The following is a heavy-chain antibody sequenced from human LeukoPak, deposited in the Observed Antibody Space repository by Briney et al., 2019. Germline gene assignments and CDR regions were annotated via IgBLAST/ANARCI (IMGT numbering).Heavy chain of an antibody. CDR1: GYAFSSHG. CDR2: INGAGTNT. V-gene: IGHV3-23*01. J-gene: IGHJ4*02. D-gene: IGHD6-19*01. CDR3: ARGGIQVSGIDEFDY. Sequence: PGGSLRLSCVASGYAFSSHGLTWVRQAPGKGLEWVSTINGAGTNTYYADTVKGRFTISRENAESSLYLQMNSLRAEDTAVYYCARGGIQVSGIDEFDYWGQGTLVTVSS.